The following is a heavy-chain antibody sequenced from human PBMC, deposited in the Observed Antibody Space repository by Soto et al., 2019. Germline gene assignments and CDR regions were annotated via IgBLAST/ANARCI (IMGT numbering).Heavy chain of an antibody. D-gene: IGHD2-2*01. V-gene: IGHV1-69*13. CDR3: ARDRFVFVVVPAMLRVGDDYYYYYGMDV. J-gene: IGHJ6*02. CDR2: IIPIFGTA. Sequence: ASVKVSCKASGGTFSSYAISWVRQAPGQGLEWMGGIIPIFGTANYAQKFQGRVTITADESTSTAYMELSSLRSEDTAVYYCARDRFVFVVVPAMLRVGDDYYYYYGMDVWGQGTTVTVSS. CDR1: GGTFSSYA.